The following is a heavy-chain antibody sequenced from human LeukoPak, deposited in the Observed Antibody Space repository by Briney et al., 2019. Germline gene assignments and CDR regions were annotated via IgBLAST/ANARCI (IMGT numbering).Heavy chain of an antibody. Sequence: SETPSLTCAVYGGSFSGYYWSWIRQPPGKGLEWIGEINHSGSTNYNPSLKSRVTISVDTSKNQFSLKLSSVTAADTAVYYCARGRIAARPLNWFDPWGQGTLVTVSS. D-gene: IGHD6-6*01. CDR2: INHSGST. V-gene: IGHV4-34*01. J-gene: IGHJ5*02. CDR1: GGSFSGYY. CDR3: ARGRIAARPLNWFDP.